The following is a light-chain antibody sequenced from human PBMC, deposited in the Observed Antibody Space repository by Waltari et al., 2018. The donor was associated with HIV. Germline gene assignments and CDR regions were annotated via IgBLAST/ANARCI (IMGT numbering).Light chain of an antibody. J-gene: IGLJ2*01. CDR1: SPNLGSNT. CDR2: SNN. CDR3: AAWDDSLNGRV. Sequence: QSVLTQPPSASGTPGQRVTISCSGSSPNLGSNTVTWYQQLPGTAPKLHIYSNNQRPSGVPDRFSGSKSGTSASLAISGLQSEDEADYYCAAWDDSLNGRVFGGGTKLTVL. V-gene: IGLV1-44*01.